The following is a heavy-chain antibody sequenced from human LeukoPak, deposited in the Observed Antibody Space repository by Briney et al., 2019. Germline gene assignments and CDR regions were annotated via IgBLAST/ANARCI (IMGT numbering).Heavy chain of an antibody. V-gene: IGHV3-48*03. CDR2: IGTSGTTI. J-gene: IGHJ5*02. Sequence: GGSLRLSCAASGFTFSSFQMNWDRQAPGKGLEWVSYIGTSGTTIYYADSVKGRFTISRDNAKNSLYLQMNSLRAEDTAVYYCAARYFDWLSWGQGTLVTVSS. CDR1: GFTFSSFQ. CDR3: AARYFDWLS. D-gene: IGHD3-9*01.